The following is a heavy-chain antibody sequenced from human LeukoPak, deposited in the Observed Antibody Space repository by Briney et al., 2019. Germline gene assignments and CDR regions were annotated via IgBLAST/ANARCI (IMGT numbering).Heavy chain of an antibody. CDR3: AKDGGGWYTSGWYYFDY. CDR1: GFIFNNYA. J-gene: IGHJ4*02. D-gene: IGHD6-19*01. Sequence: GGSLRLSCAASGFIFNNYAMNWVRQAPGKGLEWVPAISGSGSNTYYADSVKGRFTISRDNSKNTLYLQMNSLRAEDTAVYYCAKDGGGWYTSGWYYFDYWGQGTLVTISS. CDR2: ISGSGSNT. V-gene: IGHV3-23*01.